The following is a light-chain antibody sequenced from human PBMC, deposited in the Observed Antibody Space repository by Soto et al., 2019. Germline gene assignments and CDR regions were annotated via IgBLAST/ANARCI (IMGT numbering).Light chain of an antibody. Sequence: ESLLTHSTTTLALAPGHRATLSGMASQSVSSYLASYQQKTGQAARLLIYDASNTANGTPDRFSGSGCATNLTLPISSLETEDFAAYYCQQRNIWPPIALGQGTRLEI. CDR3: QQRNIWPPIA. CDR1: QSVSSY. CDR2: DAS. V-gene: IGKV3-11*01. J-gene: IGKJ5*01.